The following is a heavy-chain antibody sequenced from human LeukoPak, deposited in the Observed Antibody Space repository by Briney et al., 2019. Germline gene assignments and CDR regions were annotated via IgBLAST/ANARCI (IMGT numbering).Heavy chain of an antibody. V-gene: IGHV4-34*01. CDR3: ASWRVWQWLFPGGFDP. D-gene: IGHD6-19*01. CDR2: INHSGST. Sequence: SETLSLTCAVYGGSFSGYYWSWIRQPPGKGLEWIGEINHSGSTNYNPSLKSRVTISVDTSKNQFSLKLSSVTAADTAVYYCASWRVWQWLFPGGFDPWGQGTLVTVSS. CDR1: GGSFSGYY. J-gene: IGHJ5*02.